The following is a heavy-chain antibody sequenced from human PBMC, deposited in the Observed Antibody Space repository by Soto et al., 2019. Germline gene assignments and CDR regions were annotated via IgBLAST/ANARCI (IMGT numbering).Heavy chain of an antibody. D-gene: IGHD2-15*01. CDR1: GGTFSSYA. CDR2: IIPIFGTA. V-gene: IGHV1-69*13. Sequence: SVKVSCKASGGTFSSYAISWVRQAPGQGLEWMGGIIPIFGTANYAQKFQGRVTITADESTSTAYMELSSLRSEDTAVYYCARDLGDSRPVADVVELWGQGTMVTVS. CDR3: ARDLGDSRPVADVVEL. J-gene: IGHJ3*01.